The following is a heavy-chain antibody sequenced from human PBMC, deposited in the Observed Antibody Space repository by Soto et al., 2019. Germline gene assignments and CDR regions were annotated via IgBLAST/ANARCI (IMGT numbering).Heavy chain of an antibody. CDR3: ARSHESTVVTED. V-gene: IGHV1-69*13. Sequence: SVKVSCPASGGTFSRYAISWVRQAPGQGLEWMGGIIPIFGTANYAQKFQGRVTITADESTSTAYMELSSLRSEDTAVYYCARSHESTVVTEDWGQGTLVTVAS. CDR1: GGTFSRYA. CDR2: IIPIFGTA. J-gene: IGHJ4*02. D-gene: IGHD4-17*01.